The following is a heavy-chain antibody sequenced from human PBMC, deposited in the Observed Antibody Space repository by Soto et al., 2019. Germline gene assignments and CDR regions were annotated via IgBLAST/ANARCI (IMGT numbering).Heavy chain of an antibody. CDR3: AKDRRYSGYDSYY. V-gene: IGHV3-23*01. Sequence: GGSLRLSCAASGFTFSNYAMRWVSQAPGKGLEWLSAISGSGGSTYYAYSVKCRFTISRDNSKNTLYLQMNSLRAEDTAVYYCAKDRRYSGYDSYYWGQGTLVTVSS. D-gene: IGHD5-12*01. CDR1: GFTFSNYA. CDR2: ISGSGGST. J-gene: IGHJ4*02.